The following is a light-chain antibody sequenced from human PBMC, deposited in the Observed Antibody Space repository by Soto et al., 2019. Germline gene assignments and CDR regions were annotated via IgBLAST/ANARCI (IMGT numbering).Light chain of an antibody. CDR1: QGLVYSDGNTF. J-gene: IGKJ1*01. V-gene: IGKV2-30*01. CDR2: QVS. CDR3: VQGTHWPWT. Sequence: DVVTTQSPLSLSVTLRQPASISCRSSQGLVYSDGNTFLNWFHQRPGQSPRRLIYQVSNRDSGVPDRFSGSGSGTDYTLTISRVEAEDVGIYYCVQGTHWPWTFGQGTKVEIK.